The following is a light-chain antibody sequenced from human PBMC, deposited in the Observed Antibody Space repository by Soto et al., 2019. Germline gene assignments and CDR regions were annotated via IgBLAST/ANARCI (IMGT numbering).Light chain of an antibody. J-gene: IGLJ1*01. CDR2: RNT. CDR3: QSYASGIYV. Sequence: QSVLTQPPSVSGAPGQRVTISCTGSTSNIGAGYDVHWFQQLPGTAPKLLIYRNTNRPSGVPDRFSGSKSGTSASLAITGLQAEDEADYYCQSYASGIYVFGSGTKVTVL. CDR1: TSNIGAGYD. V-gene: IGLV1-40*01.